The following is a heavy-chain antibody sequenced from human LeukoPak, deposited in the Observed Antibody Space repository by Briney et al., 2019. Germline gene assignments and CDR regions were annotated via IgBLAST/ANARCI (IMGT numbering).Heavy chain of an antibody. J-gene: IGHJ4*02. Sequence: SETLSLTCTVSGGSISNYYCSWIRQPPGKGLEWIGYIHTSRRSNYNPSLKSRVAISVDTSKNQFSLKLSSVTAADTAVYYCAATGRSGYWGQGTLVTVSS. V-gene: IGHV4-4*09. CDR1: GGSISNYY. CDR2: IHTSRRS. CDR3: AATGRSGY.